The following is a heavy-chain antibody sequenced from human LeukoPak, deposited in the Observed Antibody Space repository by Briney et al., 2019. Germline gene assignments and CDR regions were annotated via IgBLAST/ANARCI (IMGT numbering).Heavy chain of an antibody. V-gene: IGHV3-7*01. J-gene: IGHJ4*02. CDR3: ARENYNWNPDQGYKVFVY. CDR1: GFPFRNFW. CDR2: TKQDGSGK. Sequence: GGSLRLSCAASGFPFRNFWMSWVRQAPGKGLELVANTKQDGSGKYYVGSVEGRFTVSRDNAKNSLYLQMNSLRAEDTAVYYCARENYNWNPDQGYKVFVYWGQGILVTVSS. D-gene: IGHD1-20*01.